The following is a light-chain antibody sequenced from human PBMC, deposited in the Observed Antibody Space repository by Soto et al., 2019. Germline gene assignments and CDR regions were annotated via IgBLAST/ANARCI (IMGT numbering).Light chain of an antibody. Sequence: DIQMTQSPSILSASVGDRVTITCRASESISHRLAWYQRKPGKAPKLLIHKASSLESRVPVRFSGSGSGTEFTLSISSLQPDDFATYYCQQYNILWTFGQGTTVEMK. J-gene: IGKJ1*01. CDR2: KAS. CDR1: ESISHR. V-gene: IGKV1-5*03. CDR3: QQYNILWT.